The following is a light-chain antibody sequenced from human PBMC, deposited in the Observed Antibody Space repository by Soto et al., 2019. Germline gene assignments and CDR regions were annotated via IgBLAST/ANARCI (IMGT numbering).Light chain of an antibody. CDR3: QQRSNWLLT. Sequence: EIVLTQSPATLSLSPGERATLSCRASQSVSSYLAWYQQKPGQAPRLLIYDASNRATGIPARFSGSGSGTDFTLTIGSLEPEDFAVYYCQQRSNWLLTFGGGTEVEIK. J-gene: IGKJ4*01. CDR2: DAS. CDR1: QSVSSY. V-gene: IGKV3-11*01.